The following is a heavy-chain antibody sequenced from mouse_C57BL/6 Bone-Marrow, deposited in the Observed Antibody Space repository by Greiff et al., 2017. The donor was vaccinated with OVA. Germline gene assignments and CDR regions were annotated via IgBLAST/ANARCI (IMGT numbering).Heavy chain of an antibody. CDR1: GYTFTSYW. CDR3: ANYDYFDY. CDR2: IDPSDSYT. D-gene: IGHD2-4*01. J-gene: IGHJ2*01. V-gene: IGHV1-59*01. Sequence: VQLQQPGAELVRPGTSVKLSCKASGYTFTSYWMHWVKQRPGQGLEWIGVIDPSDSYTNYNQKFKSKATLTVDTSSSTAYMQLSSLTSEDSAVYYCANYDYFDYWGQGTTLTVSS.